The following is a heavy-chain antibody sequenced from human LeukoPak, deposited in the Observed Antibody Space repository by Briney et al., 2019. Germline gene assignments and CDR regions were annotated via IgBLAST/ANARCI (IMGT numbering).Heavy chain of an antibody. CDR2: ISSSSSYI. CDR3: ASLKTAMVGYYYYYYMDV. V-gene: IGHV3-21*01. J-gene: IGHJ6*03. CDR1: GFTFSSYS. Sequence: PGGSLRLSCAASGFTFSSYSMNWVRQAPGKGLEWVSSISSSSSYIYYADSVKGRFTISRDNAKNSLYLQMNSLRAEDTAVYYCASLKTAMVGYYYYYYMDVWGKGTTVTVSS. D-gene: IGHD5-18*01.